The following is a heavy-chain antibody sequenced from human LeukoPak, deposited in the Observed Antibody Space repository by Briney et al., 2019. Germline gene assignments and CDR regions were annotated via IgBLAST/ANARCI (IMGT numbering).Heavy chain of an antibody. Sequence: ASVKVSCKVSGYALTELSMHWVRQAPGKGLEWMGGFDPEDGETIYVQKFQGKVTMTEDTSTDTAYMELSSLRSEDTAVYYCATGPVVVMPHYDYWGQGTLVTVSS. CDR1: GYALTELS. D-gene: IGHD3-22*01. V-gene: IGHV1-24*01. J-gene: IGHJ4*02. CDR3: ATGPVVVMPHYDY. CDR2: FDPEDGET.